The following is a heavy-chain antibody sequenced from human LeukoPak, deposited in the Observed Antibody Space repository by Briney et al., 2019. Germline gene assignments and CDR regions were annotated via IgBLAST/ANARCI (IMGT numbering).Heavy chain of an antibody. CDR3: ARGSGSYPYYYYYYMDV. CDR2: IIPIFGTA. D-gene: IGHD1-26*01. J-gene: IGHJ6*03. Sequence: EASVKVSCKASGGTFSSYAISWVRQAPGQGLEWMGGIIPIFGTANYAQKFQGRVTITADKSTSTAYMELSSLRSEDTAVYYCARGSGSYPYYYYYYMDVWGKGTTVTVSS. CDR1: GGTFSSYA. V-gene: IGHV1-69*06.